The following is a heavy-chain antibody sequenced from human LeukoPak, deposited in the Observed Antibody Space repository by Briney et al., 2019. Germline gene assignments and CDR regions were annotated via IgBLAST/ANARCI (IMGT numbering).Heavy chain of an antibody. CDR3: AKDLEAAAPSWAGRSYYFDY. CDR1: GFTFSSYA. CDR2: ISGSGGST. D-gene: IGHD6-13*01. V-gene: IGHV3-23*01. Sequence: GGSLRLSCAASGFTFSSYAMSWVRQAPGKGLEWVSAISGSGGSTYYADSVKGRFTISRDNSKNTLYLQMNSLRAEDTAVYYCAKDLEAAAPSWAGRSYYFDYWGQGTLVTVSS. J-gene: IGHJ4*02.